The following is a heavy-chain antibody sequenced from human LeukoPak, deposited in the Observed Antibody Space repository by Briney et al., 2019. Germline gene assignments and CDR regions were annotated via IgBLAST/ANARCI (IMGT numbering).Heavy chain of an antibody. D-gene: IGHD6-13*01. Sequence: GGSLRLSCAASGFTFSSYAMSWVRQAPGKGLEWVSAISGSGGSTYYADSVKGRFTISRDNSKNTLYLQMNSLIAEDTAGYYCAKWGDNLSSSPWDGMDVWGQGTTVTVAS. CDR1: GFTFSSYA. CDR3: AKWGDNLSSSPWDGMDV. J-gene: IGHJ6*02. CDR2: ISGSGGST. V-gene: IGHV3-23*01.